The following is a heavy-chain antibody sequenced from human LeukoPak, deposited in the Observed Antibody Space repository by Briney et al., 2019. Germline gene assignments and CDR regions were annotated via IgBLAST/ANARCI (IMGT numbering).Heavy chain of an antibody. J-gene: IGHJ5*02. V-gene: IGHV3-21*01. CDR2: ISSSSSYI. D-gene: IGHD4-11*01. CDR3: ARYPRFGMTTAWFDP. Sequence: PGGSLRLSCAASGFTFSSYSMNWVRQAPGKGLEWVSSISSSSSYIYYADSVKCRFTISRDDAKNSLYLQMNSLRAEDTAVYYCARYPRFGMTTAWFDPWGQGTLVTVSS. CDR1: GFTFSSYS.